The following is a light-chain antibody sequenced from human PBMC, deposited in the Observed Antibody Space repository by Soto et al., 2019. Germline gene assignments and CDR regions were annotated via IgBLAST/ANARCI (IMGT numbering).Light chain of an antibody. Sequence: QSALTQPPSASGSPGQSVTISCTGTSSDVGAYNYVSWYQQHPGKAPKLMIYDVSKRPSGVPYRFSGSKSGNAASLTVSGLQGEDEADYYCQSYDSSLSGHVVFGGGTKLTVL. J-gene: IGLJ2*01. CDR1: SSDVGAYNY. CDR3: QSYDSSLSGHVV. CDR2: DVS. V-gene: IGLV2-8*01.